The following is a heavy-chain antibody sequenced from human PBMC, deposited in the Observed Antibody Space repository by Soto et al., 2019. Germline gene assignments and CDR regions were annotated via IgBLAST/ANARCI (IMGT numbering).Heavy chain of an antibody. D-gene: IGHD3-10*01. V-gene: IGHV3-23*01. J-gene: IGHJ6*03. CDR2: LTGGGGGT. Sequence: EVQLLESGGGLVQPGGSLRLSCAASGFTFSDYAMSWVRQAPGKGLEWVSSLTGGGGGTYYADSVRGRFTISRDNSKNTLYLQMNSLRAEDTAVYYCGRGTRGYYGSGTVHFYYYMDVWGKGTTVTVSS. CDR3: GRGTRGYYGSGTVHFYYYMDV. CDR1: GFTFSDYA.